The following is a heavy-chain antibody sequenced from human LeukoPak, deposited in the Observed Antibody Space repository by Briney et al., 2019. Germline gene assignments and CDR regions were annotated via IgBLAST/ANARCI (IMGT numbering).Heavy chain of an antibody. CDR2: ISSSGTSI. CDR1: GFTFSSFS. V-gene: IGHV3-21*05. Sequence: GGSLRLSCAASGFTFSSFSMNWVRQAPGKGLEWVSFISSSGTSIYYADSVKGRFTISRDNAKNSLYLQMNSLRAEDTAVYYCARESYSGSYYLDYWGQGTLVTVSS. J-gene: IGHJ4*02. CDR3: ARESYSGSYYLDY. D-gene: IGHD1-26*01.